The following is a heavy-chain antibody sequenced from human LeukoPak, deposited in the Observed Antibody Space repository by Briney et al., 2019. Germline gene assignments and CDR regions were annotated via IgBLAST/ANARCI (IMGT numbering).Heavy chain of an antibody. CDR1: GFTFSTYT. V-gene: IGHV3-21*01. CDR2: VSSTSRYL. Sequence: PGGSLRLSCAASGFTFSTYTMNWVRQAPGKGLEWVSSVSSTSRYLYYADSLKGRFTISRDNAKNSLFLQMNSLRAEDTAVYYCACAGYSSGWLLYYFDYWGQGTLVTVSS. CDR3: ACAGYSSGWLLYYFDY. J-gene: IGHJ4*02. D-gene: IGHD6-19*01.